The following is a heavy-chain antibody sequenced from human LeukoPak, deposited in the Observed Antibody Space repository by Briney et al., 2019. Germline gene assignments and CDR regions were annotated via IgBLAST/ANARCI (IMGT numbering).Heavy chain of an antibody. V-gene: IGHV3-30*02. J-gene: IGHJ4*02. CDR3: AKDRLTYCSSTSCTMGY. CDR2: IRYDGSNK. Sequence: GGSLRLSCAASGFTFSSYGMHWVRQAPGKGLEWVAFIRYDGSNKYYADSVKGRFTISRDNSKNTLYLQMNSLRAEDTAVYYCAKDRLTYCSSTSCTMGYWGQGTLVTVSS. D-gene: IGHD2-2*01. CDR1: GFTFSSYG.